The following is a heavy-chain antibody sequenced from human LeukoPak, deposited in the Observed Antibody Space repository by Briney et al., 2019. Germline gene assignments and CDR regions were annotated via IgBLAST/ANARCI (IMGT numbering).Heavy chain of an antibody. V-gene: IGHV3-74*01. CDR3: ARDNTVDYYYYMDV. D-gene: IGHD4-23*01. J-gene: IGHJ6*03. CDR1: GFTFSSYW. Sequence: PGGSLRLSCAASGFTFSSYWMHWVRQAPGKGLVWVSRTNNDGSSTTYADSVKGRFTISRDNAKNTLYLQMNSLRAEDTAVYYCARDNTVDYYYYMDVWGKGTTVTVSS. CDR2: TNNDGSST.